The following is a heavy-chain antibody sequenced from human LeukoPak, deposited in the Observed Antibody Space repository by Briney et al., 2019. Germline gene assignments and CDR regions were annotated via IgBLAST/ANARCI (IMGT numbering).Heavy chain of an antibody. CDR2: IKQDGSEK. V-gene: IGHV3-7*01. Sequence: GGSLRLPCAASGFTFSSYWMSRVRQAPGKGLEWVANIKQDGSEKYYVDSVKGRFTISRDNAKNSLYLQMNSLRAEDTAVYYCARRGYDYVWGSYRSRWGDYYYYMDVWGKGTTVTISS. CDR1: GFTFSSYW. J-gene: IGHJ6*03. CDR3: ARRGYDYVWGSYRSRWGDYYYYMDV. D-gene: IGHD3-16*02.